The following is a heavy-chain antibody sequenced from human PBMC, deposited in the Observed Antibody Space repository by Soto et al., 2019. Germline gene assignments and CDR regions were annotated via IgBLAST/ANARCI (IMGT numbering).Heavy chain of an antibody. D-gene: IGHD5-12*01. J-gene: IGHJ6*03. CDR3: ARDSGYDLYYLYMDV. Sequence: EVQLVESGGGLVQPGGSLRLSCAASGFTFSSYWMHWVRQAPGKGLVWVSRINTDGSSATYADSVKGRFTISRDNAKNTLYLQMNSLRAEDTAVYYCARDSGYDLYYLYMDVWGKGTTVTVSS. V-gene: IGHV3-74*01. CDR1: GFTFSSYW. CDR2: INTDGSSA.